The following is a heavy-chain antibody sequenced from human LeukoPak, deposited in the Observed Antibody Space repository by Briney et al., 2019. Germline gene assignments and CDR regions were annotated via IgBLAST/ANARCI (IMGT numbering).Heavy chain of an antibody. Sequence: GGSLRLSCAASGFTFSSYSMNWVRQAPGKGLEWVSYIRSSSSTIYYADSVKGRFTISRDNAKNSLYLQMNSLRAEDTAVYYCARGPIAAAGNWFDPWGQGTLVTVSS. J-gene: IGHJ5*02. CDR2: IRSSSSTI. CDR1: GFTFSSYS. V-gene: IGHV3-48*04. CDR3: ARGPIAAAGNWFDP. D-gene: IGHD6-13*01.